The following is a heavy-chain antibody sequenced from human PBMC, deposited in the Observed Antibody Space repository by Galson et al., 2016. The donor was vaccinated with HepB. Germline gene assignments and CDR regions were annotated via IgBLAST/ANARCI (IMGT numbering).Heavy chain of an antibody. CDR3: ARGAWTVTLRYNQYYFDS. J-gene: IGHJ4*02. CDR2: VSGSGGST. V-gene: IGHV3-23*01. D-gene: IGHD4-11*01. Sequence: SLRLSCAASEFTFSSYAMSWARQAPGKGLEWVSLVSGSGGSTYYADSVKGRFTISRDNSKNTLYLQMNSLRAEDTAVYYCARGAWTVTLRYNQYYFDSWGQGPLVAVSS. CDR1: EFTFSSYA.